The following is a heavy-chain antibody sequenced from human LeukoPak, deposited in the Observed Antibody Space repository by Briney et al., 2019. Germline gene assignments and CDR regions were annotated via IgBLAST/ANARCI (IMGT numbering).Heavy chain of an antibody. D-gene: IGHD1-26*01. CDR2: MNPNSGNT. J-gene: IGHJ6*03. CDR1: GYTFTSYD. V-gene: IGHV1-8*03. CDR3: ARGKWDYYYYYMDV. Sequence: ASVKVSCKASGYTFTSYDINWVRQATGQGLEWMGWMNPNSGNTGYAQKFQGRVTITRNTSISTAYMELSSLRSEDTAVYYCARGKWDYYYYYMDVWGKGTTVTVSS.